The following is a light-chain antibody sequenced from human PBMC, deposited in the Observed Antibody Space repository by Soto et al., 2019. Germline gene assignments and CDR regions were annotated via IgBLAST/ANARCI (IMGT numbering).Light chain of an antibody. J-gene: IGKJ1*01. Sequence: DVQMTQSPSSLSASFGDEVTITCRASHTIMTYLNWYQLKPGKPPRLLIYAASSLESGVPSRFSGSGSGTEFTLTISSLQPDHFATYYCQQYNSYPWTFGQGTKVDI. CDR3: QQYNSYPWT. CDR1: HTIMTY. CDR2: AAS. V-gene: IGKV1-5*01.